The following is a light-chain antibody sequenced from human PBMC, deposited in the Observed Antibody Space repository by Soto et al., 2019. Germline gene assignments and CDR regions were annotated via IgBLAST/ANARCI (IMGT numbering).Light chain of an antibody. CDR1: SSDVGSYNF. J-gene: IGLJ2*01. V-gene: IGLV2-23*02. CDR2: VVS. CDR3: CSYAGSSTFVA. Sequence: QSVLTQPASVSGSPGQSITISCTGTSSDVGSYNFVSWYQHHPGKAPKLLIYVVSKRPSGVSNRFSGSKSGNTASLTISGLQAEDEADYYCCSYAGSSTFVAFGGGTKLTVL.